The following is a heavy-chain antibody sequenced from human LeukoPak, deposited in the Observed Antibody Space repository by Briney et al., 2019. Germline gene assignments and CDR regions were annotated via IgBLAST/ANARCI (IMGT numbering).Heavy chain of an antibody. CDR1: GFSFSSHA. V-gene: IGHV3-30*02. Sequence: GGSLRHSCATPGFSFSSHAMHWVRQAPGKGLEWVAFIRHDGNTEYHSDSVKGRFTISRDNSENTLYLQMNSLRAEDTAVYYCAKRDYSSPYYYMDVWGKGTTVTVSS. CDR3: AKRDYSSPYYYMDV. D-gene: IGHD6-13*01. CDR2: IRHDGNTE. J-gene: IGHJ6*03.